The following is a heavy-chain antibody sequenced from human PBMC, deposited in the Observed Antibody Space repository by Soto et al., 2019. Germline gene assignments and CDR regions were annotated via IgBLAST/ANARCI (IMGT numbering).Heavy chain of an antibody. J-gene: IGHJ4*02. CDR3: ARVNEGVYYDSSGYYDF. D-gene: IGHD3-22*01. CDR1: GYTFANYG. CDR2: ISPYDGDR. Sequence: ASVKVSCKASGYTFANYGISWVRQAPGQGLEWMGWISPYDGDRNFARKFQGRITMTTDTLTNTVYMELRSLRSDDTAVFYCARVNEGVYYDSSGYYDFWGQGTLVTVSS. V-gene: IGHV1-18*04.